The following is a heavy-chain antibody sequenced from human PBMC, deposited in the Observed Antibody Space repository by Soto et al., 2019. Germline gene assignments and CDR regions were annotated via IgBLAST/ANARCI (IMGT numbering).Heavy chain of an antibody. CDR2: IYWDDDK. J-gene: IGHJ5*02. Sequence: QITLKESGPTLVKPTQTLTLTCTFSGFSLSTSGVGVGWIRQPPGKALEWLALIYWDDDKRYSPSLKSRLTITKDTSKNQVVLTMTNMDPVDTATYYCAHRGLSMVRGVMGYNWFDPWGQGTLVTVSS. D-gene: IGHD3-10*01. CDR1: GFSLSTSGVG. V-gene: IGHV2-5*02. CDR3: AHRGLSMVRGVMGYNWFDP.